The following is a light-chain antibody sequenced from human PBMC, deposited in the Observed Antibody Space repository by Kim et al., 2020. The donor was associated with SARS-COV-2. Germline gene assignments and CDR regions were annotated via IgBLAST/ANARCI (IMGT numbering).Light chain of an antibody. CDR3: HQYHNWPWT. J-gene: IGKJ1*01. CDR1: QSVSNN. CDR2: AAS. V-gene: IGKV3-15*01. Sequence: VSPGKRDTPSCRASQSVSNNLAWYQQRPGQTPRLLIYAASTRAADIPARFGGSGSGTEFTLSISSLQSEDFAVYYCHQYHNWPWTFGQGTKVDIK.